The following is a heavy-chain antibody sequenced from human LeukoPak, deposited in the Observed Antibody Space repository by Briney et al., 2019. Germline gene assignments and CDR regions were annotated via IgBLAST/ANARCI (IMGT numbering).Heavy chain of an antibody. CDR1: GYTLTELS. V-gene: IGHV1-24*01. J-gene: IGHJ6*02. CDR3: ARDPRATTSDYYYGMDV. D-gene: IGHD2-2*01. CDR2: FDPEDGET. Sequence: ASVKVSCKVSGYTLTELSMHWVRQAPGKGLEWMGGFDPEDGETIYAQKFQGRVTMTADTSTSTAYMEPRSLRSDDTAVYYCARDPRATTSDYYYGMDVWGQGTTVTVSS.